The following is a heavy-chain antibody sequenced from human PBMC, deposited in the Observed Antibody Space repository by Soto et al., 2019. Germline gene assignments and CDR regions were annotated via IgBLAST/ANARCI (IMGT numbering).Heavy chain of an antibody. CDR3: ARRLARGVIGWFDP. CDR2: LYYTGHT. J-gene: IGHJ5*02. Sequence: PSETLSLTCTVSGGSISSGTYYWGWIRQPPGKGLEWIGSLYYTGHTYYSPSLKSRVTISVDTSKNHFSLNLTSVTAADTAVYYCARRLARGVIGWFDPWGRGTLVTVSS. V-gene: IGHV4-39*02. CDR1: GGSISSGTYY. D-gene: IGHD3-10*01.